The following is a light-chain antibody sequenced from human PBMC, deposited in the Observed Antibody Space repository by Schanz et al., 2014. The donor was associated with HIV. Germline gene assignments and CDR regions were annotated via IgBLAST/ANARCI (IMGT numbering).Light chain of an antibody. J-gene: IGLJ2*01. V-gene: IGLV2-11*01. CDR2: DGY. CDR3: SSYTNTVI. Sequence: QSALTQPRSVSGSPGQSVTISCTGTNSDVGGYDYVSWYQQYPGKAPKLMIYDGYKRPSGVPDRFSGSKSGNTASLTISGLQAEDEADYYCSSYTNTVIFGGGTKLTVL. CDR1: NSDVGGYDY.